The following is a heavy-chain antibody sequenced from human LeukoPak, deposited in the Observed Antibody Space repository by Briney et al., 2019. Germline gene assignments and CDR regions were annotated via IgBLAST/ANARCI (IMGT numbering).Heavy chain of an antibody. V-gene: IGHV3-23*01. Sequence: PGGSLRLSCAASGFTFTTYAMSWVRQAPGKGLEWVSAISGSGDSANYADSVKGRFTISRDNSKNTLYLQMNSLRAEDTAVYYCAKAAIRGVIWYYFDYWGQGTLVTVSS. J-gene: IGHJ4*02. CDR1: GFTFTTYA. CDR2: ISGSGDSA. CDR3: AKAAIRGVIWYYFDY. D-gene: IGHD3-10*01.